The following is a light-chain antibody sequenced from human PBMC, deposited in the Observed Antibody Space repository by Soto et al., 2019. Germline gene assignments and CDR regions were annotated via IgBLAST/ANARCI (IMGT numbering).Light chain of an antibody. V-gene: IGKV1-39*01. J-gene: IGKJ3*01. CDR1: QSISSY. CDR2: AAS. Sequence: DIQMTQSPSSLSASVGDRVTITCRASQSISSYLNLYQQKPGKAPKLLIYAASSLQSGVPSRFSGSGFGTDFTRAISSLQPEDFATYLCPQRYSPLTCGPGTKVDI. CDR3: PQRYSPLT.